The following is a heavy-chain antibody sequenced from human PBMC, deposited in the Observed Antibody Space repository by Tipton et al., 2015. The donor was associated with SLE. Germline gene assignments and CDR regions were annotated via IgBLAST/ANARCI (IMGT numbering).Heavy chain of an antibody. CDR1: GFPFRSYG. CDR2: IWDDGRHK. D-gene: IGHD3-10*01. J-gene: IGHJ4*02. Sequence: SLRLSCAASGFPFRSYGMHWVRQAPGKGLEWVALIWDDGRHKYYADSVKGRFTISRDNSKNTVFLLMNNLRPEDTAVYFCAKSLYGSGSHSDYWGQGTLVTVSS. CDR3: AKSLYGSGSHSDY. V-gene: IGHV3-30*02.